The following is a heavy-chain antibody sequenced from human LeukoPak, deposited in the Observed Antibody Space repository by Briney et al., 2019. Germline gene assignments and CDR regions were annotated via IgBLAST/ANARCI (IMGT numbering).Heavy chain of an antibody. CDR1: GFTVADYG. V-gene: IGHV3-20*04. D-gene: IGHD3-22*01. J-gene: IGHJ4*02. CDR2: ITGNGGSV. Sequence: GGSLRLSCASSGFTVADYGMSWVRQAPGKWLEWVSGITGNGGSVGYADSMKGRFIISRDNAKNSLYLQMNSLRDEDTALYYCARDHVGSGYYYFDSWGQGTLVTVSS. CDR3: ARDHVGSGYYYFDS.